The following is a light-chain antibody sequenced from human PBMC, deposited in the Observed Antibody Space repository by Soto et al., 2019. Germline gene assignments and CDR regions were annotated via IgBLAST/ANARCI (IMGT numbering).Light chain of an antibody. J-gene: IGKJ1*01. CDR1: QSVSSSH. V-gene: IGKV3-20*01. Sequence: DIVLTQSPGTLSLSAGERATLSCRASQSVSSSHLAWYQQKPGKAPRLLIYAASSRATGIPARFSGSGSGTDFTLTISSLEPEDFAVYYCQKYGSSPETFGQGTKVDIK. CDR2: AAS. CDR3: QKYGSSPET.